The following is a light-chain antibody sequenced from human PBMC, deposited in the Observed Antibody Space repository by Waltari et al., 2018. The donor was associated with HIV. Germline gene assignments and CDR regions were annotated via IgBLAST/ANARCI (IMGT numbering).Light chain of an antibody. CDR2: GKD. J-gene: IGLJ3*02. V-gene: IGLV3-19*01. CDR3: NSRDRGGNQRGV. CDR1: SLRNYY. Sequence: SSELTQDPAVSVALGQTVRVTCQGDSLRNYYASWYQQKPGQAPVVVIYGKDNRPSGIPDRFSGSRSGNIASLTITGAQAEDEADYYCNSRDRGGNQRGVFGGGTKLTVL.